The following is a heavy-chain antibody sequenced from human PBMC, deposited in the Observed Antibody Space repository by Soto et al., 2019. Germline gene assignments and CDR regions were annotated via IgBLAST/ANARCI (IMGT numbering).Heavy chain of an antibody. CDR2: ISGSGGST. V-gene: IGHV3-23*01. CDR1: GFTFSSYA. CDR3: AKDKRPLSYCSGGSCYLYFDY. D-gene: IGHD2-15*01. J-gene: IGHJ4*02. Sequence: GGSLRLSCAASGFTFSSYAMSWVRQSPGKGLEWVSAISGSGGSTYYADSVKGRFTISRDNSKNTLYLQMNSLRAEDTAAYYCAKDKRPLSYCSGGSCYLYFDYWGQGTLVTVSS.